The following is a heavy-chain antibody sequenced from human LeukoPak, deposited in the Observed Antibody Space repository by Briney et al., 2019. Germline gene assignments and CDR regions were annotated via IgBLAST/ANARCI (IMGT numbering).Heavy chain of an antibody. CDR1: GFTFSSYS. D-gene: IGHD3-22*01. V-gene: IGHV3-48*01. CDR2: ISSSSSTK. J-gene: IGHJ4*02. CDR3: ARGKGGSGYSIDC. Sequence: GSLRLSCAASGFTFSSYSMNWVRQAPGKGLEWVSYISSSSSTKYYADSVKGRFTISRDKAKNSLYLQMNSLRAEDTAVYYCARGKGGSGYSIDCWGQGTLVTVSS.